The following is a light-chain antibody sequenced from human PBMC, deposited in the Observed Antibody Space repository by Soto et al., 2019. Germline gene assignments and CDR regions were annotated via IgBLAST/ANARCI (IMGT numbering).Light chain of an antibody. V-gene: IGKV3-15*01. CDR1: QSVSSN. CDR2: GAS. CDR3: QQHNNWPIP. J-gene: IGKJ5*01. Sequence: EIVMTQSPATLSVSPGERATLSCRASQSVSSNLAWYQQKPGQAPRLLIYGASTRATGIPARFSGSGSGTEFTLTISSLQSEDFAVYYCQQHNNWPIPFGQATRLEIK.